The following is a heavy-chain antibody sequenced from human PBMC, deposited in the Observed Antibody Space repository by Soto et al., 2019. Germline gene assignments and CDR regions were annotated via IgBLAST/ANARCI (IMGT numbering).Heavy chain of an antibody. Sequence: PGGSLRLSCAASGFTFSSYSMNWVRQAPGKGLEWVSSISSSSSYIYYADTVKGRFTISRDNAKNSLYLQMNSLRAEDTVVYYCARVITIFGVVPDAFDIWGQGTMVTVS. CDR1: GFTFSSYS. J-gene: IGHJ3*02. V-gene: IGHV3-21*01. CDR2: ISSSSSYI. CDR3: ARVITIFGVVPDAFDI. D-gene: IGHD3-3*01.